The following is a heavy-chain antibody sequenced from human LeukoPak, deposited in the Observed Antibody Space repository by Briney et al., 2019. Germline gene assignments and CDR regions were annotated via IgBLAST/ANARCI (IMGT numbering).Heavy chain of an antibody. Sequence: GGSLRLSCAASGFTFSSYEMNWVRQAPGKGLEWVSYISSSGSTIYYADSVKGRFAISRDNAKNSLYLQMNSLRAEDTAVYYCARGLGGNSAAFDIWGQGTMVTVSS. CDR3: ARGLGGNSAAFDI. CDR1: GFTFSSYE. V-gene: IGHV3-48*03. J-gene: IGHJ3*02. D-gene: IGHD4-23*01. CDR2: ISSSGSTI.